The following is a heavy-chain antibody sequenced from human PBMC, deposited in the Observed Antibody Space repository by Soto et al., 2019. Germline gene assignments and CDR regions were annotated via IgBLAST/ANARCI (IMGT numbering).Heavy chain of an antibody. CDR1: LFTFKSYL. CDR3: GKGGYFDVSGGCDNF. D-gene: IGHD3-9*01. Sequence: GGSQTLSYVPSLFTFKSYLMSCVRQTPEKVLDCVYTISGSVWQTHYAQSVQRRFTISRDNSKSTVYLHMNSMRVEESGIYYCGKGGYFDVSGGCDNFWGRGTLVTVS. CDR2: ISGSVWQT. V-gene: IGHV3-23*01. J-gene: IGHJ4*02.